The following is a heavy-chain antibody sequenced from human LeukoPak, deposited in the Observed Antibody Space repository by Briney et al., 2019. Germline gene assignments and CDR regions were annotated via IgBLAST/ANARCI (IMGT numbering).Heavy chain of an antibody. Sequence: PSETLSLTCTVSGGSISSYYWSWIRQPAGKGLEWIGRIYTSRSTNYNPSLKSRVTMSVDTSKNQFTLKLSSVTAADTAVYYCARARGCSSTSCYTKNRGYYYYGMDVWGQGTTVTVSS. J-gene: IGHJ6*02. CDR3: ARARGCSSTSCYTKNRGYYYYGMDV. V-gene: IGHV4-4*07. CDR1: GGSISSYY. CDR2: IYTSRST. D-gene: IGHD2-2*02.